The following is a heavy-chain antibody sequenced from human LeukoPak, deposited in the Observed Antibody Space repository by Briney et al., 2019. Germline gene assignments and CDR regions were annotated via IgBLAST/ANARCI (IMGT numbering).Heavy chain of an antibody. CDR2: ISAYNGNT. Sequence: GASVKVSCKASGYTFSNYGFSWVRQAPGQGLEWMGWISAYNGNTNYAQKLQGRVTMTTDTSTTTAYMELRSLRADDTPVYYCARDNGNYYYYYAMDTWGQGTTVTVSS. V-gene: IGHV1-18*01. D-gene: IGHD2-8*01. J-gene: IGHJ6*02. CDR1: GYTFSNYG. CDR3: ARDNGNYYYYYAMDT.